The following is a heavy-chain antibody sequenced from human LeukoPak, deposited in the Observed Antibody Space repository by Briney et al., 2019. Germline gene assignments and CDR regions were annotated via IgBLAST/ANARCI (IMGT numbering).Heavy chain of an antibody. CDR1: GFTVSSNY. J-gene: IGHJ4*02. CDR2: IYSGGST. D-gene: IGHD1-26*01. CDR3: GKLGGMYLINHFDH. Sequence: GGSLRLSCAASGFTVSSNYMNWVRQAPGKGLEWVSVIYSGGSTYYADSVKGRFTISRDNSKNTLYLQMNSLRAEDTAVYYRGKLGGMYLINHFDHWGQGTLVTVSS. V-gene: IGHV3-53*01.